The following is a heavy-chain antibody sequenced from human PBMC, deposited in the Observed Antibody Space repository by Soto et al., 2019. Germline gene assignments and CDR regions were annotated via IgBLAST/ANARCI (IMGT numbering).Heavy chain of an antibody. V-gene: IGHV1-69*12. CDR2: IVPIVDTS. CDR3: VRVVAIPASPDT. Sequence: QVQLVQSGAEVRQPASSVKVSCKTSGGTFSSYAISWVRQAPGQGLEWMGGIVPIVDTSTYAQKFQGRVTITADESTSTAYMALSRLRSDDTAIYYCVRVVAIPASPDTWGQGTLVTVSS. J-gene: IGHJ5*02. CDR1: GGTFSSYA. D-gene: IGHD2-15*01.